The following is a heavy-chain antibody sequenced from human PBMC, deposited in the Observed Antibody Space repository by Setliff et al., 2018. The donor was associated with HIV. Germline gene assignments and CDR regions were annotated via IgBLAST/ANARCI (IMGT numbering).Heavy chain of an antibody. Sequence: PGGSLRLSCAASGFTFSSFEMNWVRQAPGKGLEWLSYISSSNSIYYADSVRGRFTISRDNAKSSLYLQMTSPRAEDTAVYYCARDDYDISTGYYPDWGQGTLVTVSS. CDR2: ISSSNSI. CDR1: GFTFSSFE. V-gene: IGHV3-48*03. CDR3: ARDDYDISTGYYPD. J-gene: IGHJ4*02. D-gene: IGHD3-9*01.